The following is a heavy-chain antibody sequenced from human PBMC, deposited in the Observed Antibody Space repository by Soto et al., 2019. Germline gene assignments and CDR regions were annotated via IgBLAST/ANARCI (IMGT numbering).Heavy chain of an antibody. D-gene: IGHD6-6*01. V-gene: IGHV4-31*03. CDR3: ARGQGHLVREPFDY. CDR1: GGSISSGGYY. CDR2: IYYSGST. J-gene: IGHJ4*02. Sequence: SETLSVTCTVAGGSISSGGYYWSWIRQHPGKGLEWIGYIYYSGSTYYNPSLKSRVTISVDTSKNQFSLKLSSVTAADTAVYYCARGQGHLVREPFDYWGQGTLVTVSS.